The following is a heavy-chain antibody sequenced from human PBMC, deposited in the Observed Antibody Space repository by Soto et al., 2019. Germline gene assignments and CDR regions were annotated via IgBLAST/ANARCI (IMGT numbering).Heavy chain of an antibody. D-gene: IGHD3-10*01. J-gene: IGHJ4*02. CDR3: XXXAXXXGSGXVNS. V-gene: IGHV3-23*01. Sequence: GSLRLSCAASGFTFSSYAMSWVRQAPGKGLEWASAISGGGGSPYYADSVKGRFTISRDNSKNTLYLQMNSLRADDTAVYYXXXXAXXXGSGXVNSWGQGTLVXVSS. CDR1: GFTFSSYA. CDR2: ISGGGGSP.